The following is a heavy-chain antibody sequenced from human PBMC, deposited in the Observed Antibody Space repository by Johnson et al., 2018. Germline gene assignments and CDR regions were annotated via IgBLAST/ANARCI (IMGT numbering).Heavy chain of an antibody. CDR2: IGTAGDT. D-gene: IGHD3-3*01. J-gene: IGHJ6*02. CDR3: AREYYGNGMDV. V-gene: IGHV3-13*01. Sequence: VQLVESGGGLVQPGGSXRLSCAASGFTFSSYDMHWVRQATGKGLEWVSAIGTAGDTYYPGSVKGRFTISRENAKNSLYLQMNSLRAGDTAVYYCAREYYGNGMDVWGQGTTVTVSS. CDR1: GFTFSSYD.